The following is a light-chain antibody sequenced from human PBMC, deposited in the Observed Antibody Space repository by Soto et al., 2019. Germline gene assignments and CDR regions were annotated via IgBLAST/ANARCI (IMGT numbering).Light chain of an antibody. CDR1: SSDVGGYNY. J-gene: IGLJ1*01. Sequence: QSALTQPPSASGSPGQSVTISCTGTSSDVGGYNYVSWYQQHPGKAPKLMIYEVSKRPSGAPDRFSGSKSGNTASLTVSGLQAEDEADYYCSSYAGSNFYVFGTGTKVTVL. CDR2: EVS. CDR3: SSYAGSNFYV. V-gene: IGLV2-8*01.